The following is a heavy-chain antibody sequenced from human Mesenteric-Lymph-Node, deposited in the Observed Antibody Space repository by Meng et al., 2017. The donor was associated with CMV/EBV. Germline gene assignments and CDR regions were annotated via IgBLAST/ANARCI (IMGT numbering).Heavy chain of an antibody. J-gene: IGHJ3*02. CDR2: INPNSGST. Sequence: ASVKVSCKASGYTFTGYYLHWVRQAPGQGLEWMGWINPNSGSTNYAQKFQGRVTMTRDTSISTAYMELSRLRSDDTAVYYCARVGPRYCSSTRCYARGAFDIWGQGTMVTVSS. CDR1: GYTFTGYY. D-gene: IGHD2-2*01. CDR3: ARVGPRYCSSTRCYARGAFDI. V-gene: IGHV1-2*02.